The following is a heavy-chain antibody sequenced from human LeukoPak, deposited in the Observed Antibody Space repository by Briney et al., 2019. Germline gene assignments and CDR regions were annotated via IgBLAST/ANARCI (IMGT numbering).Heavy chain of an antibody. Sequence: PGGSLRLSCAASGFTFSSYAMSWVRQAPGKGLEWVSAISGSGGSTYYADSVKGRFTISRDNSKNTLHLQMNSLRAEDTAVYYCAKLPMAYCGGDCYFDYWGQGTLVTVSS. CDR1: GFTFSSYA. CDR2: ISGSGGST. CDR3: AKLPMAYCGGDCYFDY. J-gene: IGHJ4*02. D-gene: IGHD2-21*02. V-gene: IGHV3-23*01.